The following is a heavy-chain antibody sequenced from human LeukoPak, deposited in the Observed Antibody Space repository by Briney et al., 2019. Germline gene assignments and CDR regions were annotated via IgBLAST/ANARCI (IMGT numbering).Heavy chain of an antibody. CDR2: ISGAGDNS. CDR1: GFPFSTYA. D-gene: IGHD5-12*01. V-gene: IGHV3-23*01. J-gene: IGHJ5*02. Sequence: GGSLRLSCAASGFPFSTYAMIWVRQAPGKGLEWVSSISGAGDNSYYADSVRGRFTISRDNFKNTLYLQMNSLRAEDTALYYCAKAGHSYDVRAWFDPWGQGTLVTVSS. CDR3: AKAGHSYDVRAWFDP.